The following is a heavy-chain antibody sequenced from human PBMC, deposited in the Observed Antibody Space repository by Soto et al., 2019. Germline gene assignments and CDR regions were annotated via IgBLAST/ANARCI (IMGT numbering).Heavy chain of an antibody. V-gene: IGHV4-34*01. CDR1: GGSFSGYN. Sequence: QVQLQQWGAGPLRPLETLSLTCGVSGGSFSGYNWAWIRQSPGKGLEWIGEINDRGSINYNPSLKSRVSISVGTSKNHYSLILRSVTAADTAVYYCARESHDILTGPPWVWYFDLWGRGTLVTVSS. D-gene: IGHD3-9*01. CDR2: INDRGSI. CDR3: ARESHDILTGPPWVWYFDL. J-gene: IGHJ2*01.